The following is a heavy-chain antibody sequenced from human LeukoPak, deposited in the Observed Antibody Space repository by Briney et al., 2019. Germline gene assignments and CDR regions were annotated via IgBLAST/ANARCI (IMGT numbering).Heavy chain of an antibody. D-gene: IGHD2-2*01. CDR1: GFTFSSYG. CDR3: ASRYCSRTNCYAFDY. CDR2: ISYDGSNK. J-gene: IGHJ4*02. V-gene: IGHV3-30*03. Sequence: GGSLRLSCAASGFTFSSYGMHWVRQAPGKGLEWVAVISYDGSNKYYADSVKGRFTISRDNSKNTLYLQMNSLRAEDTAVYYCASRYCSRTNCYAFDYWGQGTLVPVSS.